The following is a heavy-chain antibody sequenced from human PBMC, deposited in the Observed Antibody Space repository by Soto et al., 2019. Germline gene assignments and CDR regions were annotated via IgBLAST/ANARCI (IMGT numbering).Heavy chain of an antibody. D-gene: IGHD4-17*01. CDR3: TTVDYGDPYYYYGMDV. CDR1: GFTFSNAW. CDR2: IKSKTDGGTT. J-gene: IGHJ6*02. V-gene: IGHV3-15*01. Sequence: EVQLVESGGGLVKPGGSLRLSCAASGFTFSNAWMSWVRQAPGKGLEWVGRIKSKTDGGTTDYAAPVKGRFTISRDDSNNTLYLQMNSLKTEDTAVYYCTTVDYGDPYYYYGMDVWGQGTTVTVSS.